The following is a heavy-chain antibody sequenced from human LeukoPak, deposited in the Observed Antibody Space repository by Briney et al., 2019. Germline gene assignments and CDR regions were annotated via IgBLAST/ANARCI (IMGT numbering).Heavy chain of an antibody. CDR3: ASTVRIAAAGIYYFDY. D-gene: IGHD6-13*01. CDR2: INPNSGGT. V-gene: IGHV1-2*02. CDR1: GYTFTGYY. Sequence: GASVKVSCKASGYTFTGYYMHWVRRAPGQGLEWMGWINPNSGGTNYAQKFQGRVTMTRNTSISTAYMELSSLRSEDTAVYYCASTVRIAAAGIYYFDYWGQGTLVTVSS. J-gene: IGHJ4*02.